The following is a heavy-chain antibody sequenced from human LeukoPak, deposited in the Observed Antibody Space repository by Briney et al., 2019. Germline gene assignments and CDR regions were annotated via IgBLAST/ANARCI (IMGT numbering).Heavy chain of an antibody. J-gene: IGHJ4*02. Sequence: GGSLRLSCAASGFTFSNNYMTWVRQAPGKGLEWVSVIYTGVTTYYSDSVRGRFTFSRDNSKNTLYLQMSSLRVEDTAVYYCARVASRAFDFWGQGALVTVSS. CDR1: GFTFSNNY. CDR3: ARVASRAFDF. V-gene: IGHV3-66*01. CDR2: IYTGVTT.